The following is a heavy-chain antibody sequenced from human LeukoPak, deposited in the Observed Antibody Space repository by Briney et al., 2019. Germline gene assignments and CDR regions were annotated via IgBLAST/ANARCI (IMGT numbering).Heavy chain of an antibody. J-gene: IGHJ4*02. CDR2: ISAYNGNT. CDR1: GYTFTSYG. V-gene: IGHV1-18*04. CDR3: ARTLGPPYYYGSGSYDFDY. Sequence: ASVKVSCKASGYTFTSYGISWVRQAPGQGLEWMGRISAYNGNTNYAQKLQGRVTMTTDTSTSTAYMELRSLRSDDTAVYYCARTLGPPYYYGSGSYDFDYWGQGTLVTVSS. D-gene: IGHD3-10*01.